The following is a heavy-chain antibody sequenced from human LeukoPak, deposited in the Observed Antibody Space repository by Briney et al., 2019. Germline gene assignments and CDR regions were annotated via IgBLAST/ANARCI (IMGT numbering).Heavy chain of an antibody. CDR2: IYYSGST. CDR1: GGSISSYY. V-gene: IGHV4-59*08. D-gene: IGHD6-19*01. Sequence: PSETLSLTCTVSGGSISSYYWSWIRQPPGKGLEWIGYIYYSGSTNYNPSLKSRVTISVDTSKNQFSLKLSSVTAADTAVYYRARVYSSGWYDVGEYYFDYWGQGTLVTVSS. CDR3: ARVYSSGWYDVGEYYFDY. J-gene: IGHJ4*02.